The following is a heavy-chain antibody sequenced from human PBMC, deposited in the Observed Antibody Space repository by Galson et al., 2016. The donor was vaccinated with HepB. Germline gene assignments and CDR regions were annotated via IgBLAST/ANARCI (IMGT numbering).Heavy chain of an antibody. V-gene: IGHV3-21*01. CDR2: IGSNGDSE. D-gene: IGHD2-21*01. Sequence: SLRLSCAASGFNFNMFTMSWVRQAPGKGLEWASSIGSNGDSEQYADSVRGRFTVSRDNARNSLLLQMNSLRLEDTAIYYCATYTKPLLRKLADLFDNWGQGSLVSVS. CDR3: ATYTKPLLRKLADLFDN. J-gene: IGHJ4*02. CDR1: GFNFNMFT.